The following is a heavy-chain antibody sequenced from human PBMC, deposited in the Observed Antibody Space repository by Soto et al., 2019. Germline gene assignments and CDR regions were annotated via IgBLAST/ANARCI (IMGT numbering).Heavy chain of an antibody. V-gene: IGHV3-30*18. J-gene: IGHJ4*02. Sequence: QVKLVESGRGVVQPGRSLRLSCAASGFTFSTTDMHWLRQTPGRGLEWVAVTSFDEARKYYADSVKGRFTISRDNSRNTLYLQMNSLRVEDSAVYYCAKDLSGNYKAYFDYWGQGILVTVSS. CDR1: GFTFSTTD. CDR3: AKDLSGNYKAYFDY. CDR2: TSFDEARK. D-gene: IGHD1-26*01.